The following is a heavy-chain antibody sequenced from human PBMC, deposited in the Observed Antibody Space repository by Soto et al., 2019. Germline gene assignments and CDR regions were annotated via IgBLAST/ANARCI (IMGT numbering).Heavy chain of an antibody. CDR1: GYSFTSYW. CDR3: ARLVVVPAAIHYYYYYGMDV. V-gene: IGHV5-10-1*01. D-gene: IGHD2-2*02. J-gene: IGHJ6*02. Sequence: GESLKISCKGSGYSFTSYWNSWVRQMPGKGLEWMGRIGPSDSYTNYSPSFQGHVTISADKSISTAYLQWSSLKASDTAMYYCARLVVVPAAIHYYYYYGMDVWGQGTTVTVSS. CDR2: IGPSDSYT.